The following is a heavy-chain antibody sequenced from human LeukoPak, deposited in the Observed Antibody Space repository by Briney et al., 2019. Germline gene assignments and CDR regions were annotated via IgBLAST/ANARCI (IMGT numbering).Heavy chain of an antibody. CDR1: GFTLSTYN. Sequence: GGSLRLSCAASGFTLSTYNMKWVRQAPRKGLEWVSSISTSSSYIYYADSVKGRFTISRDNSKNTLYLQMNSLRAEDTAVYYCAQYNTSGSPLYYFDYWGQGTLVTVSS. CDR2: ISTSSSYI. V-gene: IGHV3-21*04. D-gene: IGHD3-22*01. CDR3: AQYNTSGSPLYYFDY. J-gene: IGHJ4*02.